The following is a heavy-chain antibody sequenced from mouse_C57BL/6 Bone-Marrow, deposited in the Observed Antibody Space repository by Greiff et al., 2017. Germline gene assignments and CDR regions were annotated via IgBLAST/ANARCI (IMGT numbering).Heavy chain of an antibody. CDR2: ILPGSGST. D-gene: IGHD2-4*01. V-gene: IGHV1-9*01. J-gene: IGHJ4*01. CDR3: LCLYYDYLYAMDY. CDR1: GYTFTGYW. Sequence: VQLQQSGAELMKPGASVKLSCKATGYTFTGYWMEWVKQRPGHGLEWIGEILPGSGSTNYNEKFKGKATFTADTSSNTAYMQLSSLTPEDSAIYYCLCLYYDYLYAMDYWGQGTSVTVSS.